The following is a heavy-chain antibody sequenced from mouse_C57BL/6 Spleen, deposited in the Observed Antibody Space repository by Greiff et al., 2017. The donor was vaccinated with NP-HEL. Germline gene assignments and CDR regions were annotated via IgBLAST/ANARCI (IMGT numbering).Heavy chain of an antibody. CDR2: IDPSDSET. CDR1: GYTFTSYW. CDR3: ARESNWDWFAY. D-gene: IGHD4-1*01. V-gene: IGHV1-52*01. Sequence: VKLQESGAELVRPGSSVKLSCKASGYTFTSYWMHWVKQRPIQGLEWIGNIDPSDSETHYNQKFKDKATLTVDKSSSTAYMQLSSLTSEDSAFYYCARESNWDWFAYWGQGTLVTVSA. J-gene: IGHJ3*01.